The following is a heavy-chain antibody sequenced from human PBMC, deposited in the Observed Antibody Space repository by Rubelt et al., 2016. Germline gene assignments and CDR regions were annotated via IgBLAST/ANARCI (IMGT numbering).Heavy chain of an antibody. CDR3: AREGIAAAGSYYYYGMDV. CDR2: INPSGGST. D-gene: IGHD6-13*01. Sequence: VRQAPGQGLEWMGIINPSGGSTSYAQKFQGRVTMTRDTSTSTAYMELRSLRSDDTAVYYCAREGIAAAGSYYYYGMDVWGQGTTVTVSS. J-gene: IGHJ6*02. V-gene: IGHV1-46*01.